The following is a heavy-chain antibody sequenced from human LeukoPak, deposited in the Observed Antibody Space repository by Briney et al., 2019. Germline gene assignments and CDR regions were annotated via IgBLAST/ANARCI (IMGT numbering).Heavy chain of an antibody. CDR3: AKEADIVSFDL. CDR2: IDPKSGDT. D-gene: IGHD2-15*01. J-gene: IGHJ2*01. Sequence: GASVKVSCKASGYTFTGYYMHWVRQAPGQGLEWMGWIDPKSGDTMYAQKFQDRVTMTGDTSINTAYIELSGLRSDDTAVYFCAKEADIVSFDLWGRGTLVTVSS. V-gene: IGHV1-2*02. CDR1: GYTFTGYY.